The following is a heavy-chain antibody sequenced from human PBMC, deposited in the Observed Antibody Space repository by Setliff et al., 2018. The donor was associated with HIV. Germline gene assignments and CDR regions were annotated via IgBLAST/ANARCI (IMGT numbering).Heavy chain of an antibody. CDR1: GFTFDDYA. V-gene: IGHV3-15*01. CDR3: TTTGGGLADY. J-gene: IGHJ4*02. Sequence: GGSLRLSCTTSGFTFDDYAMSWVRQAPGKGLEWVGRFRSRADGGTIDYAAPVKGRFTMSRWDSKNTLYLQMNSLKIEDTAIYYCTTTGGGLADYWGQGTLVTVSS. CDR2: FRSRADGGTI. D-gene: IGHD3-16*01.